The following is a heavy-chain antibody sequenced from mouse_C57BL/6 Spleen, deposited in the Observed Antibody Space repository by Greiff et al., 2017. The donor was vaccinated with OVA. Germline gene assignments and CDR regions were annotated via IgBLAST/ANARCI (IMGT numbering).Heavy chain of an antibody. CDR2: ISSGSGTT. J-gene: IGHJ4*01. V-gene: IGHV5-17*01. CDR1: GFTFSDYG. Sequence: EVKLVESGGGLVKPGGSLKLSCAASGFTFSDYGMHWVRQAPEKGLEWVAYISSGSGTTYYAATVKGRFTVSRDNAKNTLYLQMASLRSEDTAMYYCAQNPITTVVALYAMDYWGQGTSVTVSS. D-gene: IGHD1-1*01. CDR3: AQNPITTVVALYAMDY.